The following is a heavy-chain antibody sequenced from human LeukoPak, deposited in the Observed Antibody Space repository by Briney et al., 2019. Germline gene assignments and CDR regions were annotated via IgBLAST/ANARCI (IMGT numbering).Heavy chain of an antibody. CDR1: GGSISSYY. V-gene: IGHV4-4*07. CDR3: ARDHITMVRGVIMTEAFDI. D-gene: IGHD3-10*01. CDR2: IYTSGST. J-gene: IGHJ3*02. Sequence: SSETLSLTCTVSGGSISSYYWSWLRQPAGKGLEWIGRIYTSGSTNYNPSLKSRVTMSVDTSKNQFSLKLSSVTAADTAVYYCARDHITMVRGVIMTEAFDIWGQGTMVTVSS.